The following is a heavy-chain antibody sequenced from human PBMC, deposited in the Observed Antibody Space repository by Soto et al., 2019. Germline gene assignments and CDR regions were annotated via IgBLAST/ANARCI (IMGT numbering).Heavy chain of an antibody. CDR2: IIPILGIA. V-gene: IGHV1-69*02. J-gene: IGHJ4*02. CDR1: GGTFSSYT. CDR3: ASLYYYDSSGYYQVIDF. Sequence: QVQLVQSGAEVKKPGSSVKVSCKASGGTFSSYTISWVRQAPGQGLEWMGRIIPILGIANYAQKLQGRVTITADKSTSTGYMELSSLRSEDTAVYYCASLYYYDSSGYYQVIDFWGQGTLVTVSS. D-gene: IGHD3-22*01.